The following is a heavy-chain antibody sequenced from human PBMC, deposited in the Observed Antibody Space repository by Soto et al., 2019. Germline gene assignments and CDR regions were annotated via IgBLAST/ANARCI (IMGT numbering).Heavy chain of an antibody. J-gene: IGHJ6*03. D-gene: IGHD3-3*01. CDR2: INHSGST. CDR1: GGSFSGYY. CDR3: ARLVSTILRKGYYRVV. Sequence: QVQLQQWGAGLLKPSETLSLTCAVYGGSFSGYYWSWIRQPPGKGLEWIGEINHSGSTNYNPSLKSRVTISVDTSKNQFSLKLSSVTAADTAVYYCARLVSTILRKGYYRVVWGKGTTVTVSS. V-gene: IGHV4-34*01.